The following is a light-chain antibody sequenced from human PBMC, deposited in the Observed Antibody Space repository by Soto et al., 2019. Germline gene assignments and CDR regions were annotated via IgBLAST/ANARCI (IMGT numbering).Light chain of an antibody. CDR3: SSSTCSSTSL. CDR1: SSDIGGYNY. CDR2: EVS. Sequence: QSALTQPASVSGSPGQSISISCTGTSSDIGGYNYVSWYQQHPGKAPKLMIYEVSNRPSGVSNRFSGSKSGNTASLTISGLQAEDEADYYCSSSTCSSTSLFGTGTKVTVL. V-gene: IGLV2-14*01. J-gene: IGLJ1*01.